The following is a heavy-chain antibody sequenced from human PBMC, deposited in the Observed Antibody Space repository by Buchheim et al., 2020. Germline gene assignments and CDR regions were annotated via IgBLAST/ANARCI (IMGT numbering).Heavy chain of an antibody. D-gene: IGHD2-21*02. V-gene: IGHV3-33*06. CDR1: GFTFSSHA. Sequence: QVQLVETGGGVVQPGRSLRLSCAASGFTFSSHAMHWVRQAPDKGLEWVAFIWYDGSNRHYADSVKGRFTVSRDNSKNTLYLEMNSLRVENTAVYYCAKDDDNRDDYWYFDLWGRGTL. CDR3: AKDDDNRDDYWYFDL. J-gene: IGHJ2*01. CDR2: IWYDGSNR.